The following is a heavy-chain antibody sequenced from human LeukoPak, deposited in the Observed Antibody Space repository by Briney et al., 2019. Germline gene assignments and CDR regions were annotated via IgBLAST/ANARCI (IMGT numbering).Heavy chain of an antibody. V-gene: IGHV1-2*02. CDR2: INPNSGGT. CDR3: ARDHLGYSYGLIDY. J-gene: IGHJ4*02. CDR1: GYTFTGYY. Sequence: ASVKVSCKASGYTFTGYYMHWVRQAPGQGLEWMGWINPNSGGTNYAQKFQGRVTMTRDTSISTAYMELSRLRPDDTAVYYCARDHLGYSYGLIDYWGQGTLVTVSS. D-gene: IGHD5-18*01.